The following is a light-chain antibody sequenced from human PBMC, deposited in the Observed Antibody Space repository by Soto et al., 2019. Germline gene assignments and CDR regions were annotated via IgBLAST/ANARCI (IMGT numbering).Light chain of an antibody. CDR1: QSVRNK. V-gene: IGKV3-15*01. Sequence: SPATLSVSPGERVTLSSRASQSVRNKVAWYQQKPGQTPRVIIYDTSTRAADIPARFSGSGSGTEFTLTISSLQPDDFATYYCQHYNSYSEAFGQGTKVDIK. J-gene: IGKJ1*01. CDR2: DTS. CDR3: QHYNSYSEA.